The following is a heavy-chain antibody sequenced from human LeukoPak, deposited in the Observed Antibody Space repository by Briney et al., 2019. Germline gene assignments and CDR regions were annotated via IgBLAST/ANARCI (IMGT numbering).Heavy chain of an antibody. J-gene: IGHJ4*02. CDR2: IHHSGST. D-gene: IGHD2-15*01. CDR1: DYSISSGYY. Sequence: PSETLSLTCTVSDYSISSGYYWGWTRQPPGKGLEWIGSIHHSGSTYYNASLRSRVTISVDTSKNQFSLKLTSVTAADTAVYYCARDLGYCTGGSCGLFDYWGQGTLVAVSS. V-gene: IGHV4-38-2*02. CDR3: ARDLGYCTGGSCGLFDY.